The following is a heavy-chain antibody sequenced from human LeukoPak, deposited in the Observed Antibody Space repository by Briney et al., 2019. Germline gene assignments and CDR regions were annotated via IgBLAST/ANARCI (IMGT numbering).Heavy chain of an antibody. Sequence: SVKVSCKASGGTFSSYAICWVRQAPGQGLEWMGRIIPIFGIANYAQKFQGRVTITADKSTSTAYMELSSLRSEDTAVYYCARDPRYCSSTSCYIDYWGQGTLVTVSS. CDR3: ARDPRYCSSTSCYIDY. D-gene: IGHD2-2*02. CDR2: IIPIFGIA. V-gene: IGHV1-69*04. J-gene: IGHJ4*02. CDR1: GGTFSSYA.